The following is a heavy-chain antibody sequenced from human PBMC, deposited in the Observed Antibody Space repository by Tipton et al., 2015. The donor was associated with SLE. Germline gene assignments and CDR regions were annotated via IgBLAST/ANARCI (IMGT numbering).Heavy chain of an antibody. CDR3: ASQVSSGWPYYYYYGMDV. CDR2: INHSGST. D-gene: IGHD6-19*01. CDR1: GGSFSGYY. Sequence: TLSLTCAVYGGSFSGYYWSWIRQPPGKGLKWIGEINHSGSTNYNPSLKSRVTISVDTSKNQFSLKLSSVTAADTAVYYCASQVSSGWPYYYYYGMDVWGQGTTVTVSS. J-gene: IGHJ6*02. V-gene: IGHV4-34*01.